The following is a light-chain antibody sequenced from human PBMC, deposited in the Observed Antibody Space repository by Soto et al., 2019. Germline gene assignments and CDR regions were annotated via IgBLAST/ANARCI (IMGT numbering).Light chain of an antibody. V-gene: IGKV1-5*03. CDR2: KAS. CDR1: QSITSS. CDR3: QQYNSYSIT. J-gene: IGKJ5*01. Sequence: DIQMTQSPSTLSASVGDRVTITCRASQSITSSLAWYQQKPGRAPNLLIYKASSLESGVPSRFSGSGSGTEFTLTISSLQPDDFATYYCQQYNSYSITFGQGTRLEIK.